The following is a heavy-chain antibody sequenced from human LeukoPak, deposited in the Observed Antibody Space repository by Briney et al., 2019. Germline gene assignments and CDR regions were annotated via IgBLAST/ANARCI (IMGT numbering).Heavy chain of an antibody. CDR1: GFTFTTYA. J-gene: IGHJ4*02. D-gene: IGHD1-26*01. CDR2: LSPSGVRT. Sequence: GGSLRLSCAASGFTFTTYAMSWVRQAPGKELEWVSTLSPSGVRTYYTDSVKGRLTISRDNSKNTLYLQMNSLRAEDMAVYYCAKATPILGAAAYYFDYWGKGTLVTVSS. V-gene: IGHV3-23*01. CDR3: AKATPILGAAAYYFDY.